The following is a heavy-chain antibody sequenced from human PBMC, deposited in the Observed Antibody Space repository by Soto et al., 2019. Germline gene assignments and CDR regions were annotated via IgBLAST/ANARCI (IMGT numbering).Heavy chain of an antibody. CDR1: GGTFSSYA. CDR2: IIPIFGTA. Sequence: SVKVSCKASGGTFSSYAISRVRQAPGQGLEWMGGIIPIFGTANYAQKFQGRVTITADESTSTAYMELSSLRSEDTAVYYCARDGPGGPRGYYYGMDVWGQGTTVTVSS. CDR3: ARDGPGGPRGYYYGMDV. D-gene: IGHD2-8*02. J-gene: IGHJ6*02. V-gene: IGHV1-69*13.